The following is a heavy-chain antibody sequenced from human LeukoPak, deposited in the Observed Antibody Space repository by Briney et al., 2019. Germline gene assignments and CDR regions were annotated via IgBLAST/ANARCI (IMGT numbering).Heavy chain of an antibody. J-gene: IGHJ6*02. D-gene: IGHD3-22*01. Sequence: PGGSLRLSCAASGFTFSSYGMHWVRQAPGKGLEWVAVIWYDGSNKYYADSVKGRFTISRDNSKNTLYLQMNSLRAEDTAVYYCAREEDSSGYYYYNYYYGMDVWGQGTTVTVS. V-gene: IGHV3-33*01. CDR2: IWYDGSNK. CDR1: GFTFSSYG. CDR3: AREEDSSGYYYYNYYYGMDV.